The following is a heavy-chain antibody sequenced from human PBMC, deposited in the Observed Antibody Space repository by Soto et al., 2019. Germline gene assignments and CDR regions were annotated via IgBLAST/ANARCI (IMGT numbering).Heavy chain of an antibody. Sequence: PGGSLRLSCAASGFTFSTYAMTWVRQAPGKGLEWVSVISDSGDNTYDADSAKGRFTISRDNSNNTLYLQMNSLRVEDTAVYYCAKLSGNWYYFYYWGQGSLVTVSS. CDR1: GFTFSTYA. J-gene: IGHJ4*02. CDR2: ISDSGDNT. V-gene: IGHV3-23*01. D-gene: IGHD6-13*01. CDR3: AKLSGNWYYFYY.